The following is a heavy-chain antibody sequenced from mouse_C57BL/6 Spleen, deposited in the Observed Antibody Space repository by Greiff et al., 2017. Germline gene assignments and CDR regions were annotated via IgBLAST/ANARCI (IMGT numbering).Heavy chain of an antibody. V-gene: IGHV1-52*01. CDR3: AREGGNYFDY. CDR2: IDPSDSET. Sequence: QVQLQQPGAELVRPGSSVKLSCKASGYTFTSYWMHWVKQRPIQGLEWIGNIDPSDSETHYNQKFKDKATLTVDKSSSTAYMQLSSLTSDDSAVYYCAREGGNYFDYWGQGTTLTVSS. CDR1: GYTFTSYW. J-gene: IGHJ2*01.